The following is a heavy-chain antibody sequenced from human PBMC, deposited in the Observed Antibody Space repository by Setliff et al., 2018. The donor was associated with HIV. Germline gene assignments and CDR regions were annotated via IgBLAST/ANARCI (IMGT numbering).Heavy chain of an antibody. D-gene: IGHD3-22*01. CDR1: GFTFSSYG. J-gene: IGHJ4*02. V-gene: IGHV3-20*04. Sequence: PGGSLRLSCAASGFTFSSYGMSWVRQAPGKGLEWVSGINWNGGSTGYADSVKGRFTVSRDNAKNSMYLQMNSLRAEDTAVYYCARGMDYYDTSGYYQYYFDYWGQGTLVTVSS. CDR3: ARGMDYYDTSGYYQYYFDY. CDR2: INWNGGST.